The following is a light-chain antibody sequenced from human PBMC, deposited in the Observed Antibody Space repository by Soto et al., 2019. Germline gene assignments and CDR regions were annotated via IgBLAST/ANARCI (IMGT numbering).Light chain of an antibody. CDR3: QQYNNWPPMA. CDR1: QSVSSN. CDR2: GAS. V-gene: IGKV3-15*01. J-gene: IGKJ1*01. Sequence: EIVMTQSPATLSVSPGERATLSCRASQSVSSNLAWYQQKPGQAPRLLIYGASTRATGIPARFSGSGSGTEFTLPISSLQSADFAVYYCQQYNNWPPMAFGKRTKVEIK.